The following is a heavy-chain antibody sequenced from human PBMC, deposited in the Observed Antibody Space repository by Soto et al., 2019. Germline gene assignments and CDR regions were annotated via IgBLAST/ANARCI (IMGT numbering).Heavy chain of an antibody. D-gene: IGHD7-27*01. V-gene: IGHV4-31*03. CDR2: IYYSGST. J-gene: IGHJ4*02. CDR3: ARGPSGDKVDY. CDR1: GGSISSGGYY. Sequence: PSETLSLTCTVSGGSISSGGYYWNWIRQHPGKGLEWIGYIYYSGSTYYNPSLKSRVTISVDTSKNQFSLKLSSVTAADTAVYYCARGPSGDKVDYWGQGTLVTSP.